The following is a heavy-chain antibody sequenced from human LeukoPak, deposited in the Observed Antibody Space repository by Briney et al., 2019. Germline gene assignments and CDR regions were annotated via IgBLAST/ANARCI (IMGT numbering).Heavy chain of an antibody. D-gene: IGHD6-13*01. V-gene: IGHV4-34*01. Sequence: PSETLSLTCAVYGGSFSGYYWSWIRQPPGKGLEWIGEINHSGSTNYNPSLKSRVTISVDTSKNQFSLKLSSVTAADTAVYYCARGKQQLGYYYYMDVWGKGTTVTISS. CDR3: ARGKQQLGYYYYMDV. J-gene: IGHJ6*03. CDR2: INHSGST. CDR1: GGSFSGYY.